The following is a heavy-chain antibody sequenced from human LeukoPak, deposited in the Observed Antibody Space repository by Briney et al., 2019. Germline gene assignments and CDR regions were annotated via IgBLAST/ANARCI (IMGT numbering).Heavy chain of an antibody. J-gene: IGHJ5*02. CDR2: IIPIFGIA. CDR3: AREEGRITRFDP. D-gene: IGHD1-20*01. CDR1: GGTFSSYA. V-gene: IGHV1-69*04. Sequence: SVKVSCKASGGTFSSYAISWVRQAPGQGLEWMGRIIPIFGIANYAQKFQGRVTITADKSTSTAYMELSSLRSEDTAVYYCAREEGRITRFDPWGQGTLVTVSS.